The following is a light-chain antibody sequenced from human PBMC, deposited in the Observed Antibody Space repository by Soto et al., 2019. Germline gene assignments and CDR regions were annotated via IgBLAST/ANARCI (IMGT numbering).Light chain of an antibody. V-gene: IGKV3-11*01. J-gene: IGKJ4*01. Sequence: EIVLTQSPATLSLSPGERATLSCRASQRVTTYLAWYQQKPGLAPRLLMYNASSRVTGIPARFSGSGSGTDFTLTINSLEPEDSAVYYCQQRSNWVTFGGGTKVEI. CDR3: QQRSNWVT. CDR1: QRVTTY. CDR2: NAS.